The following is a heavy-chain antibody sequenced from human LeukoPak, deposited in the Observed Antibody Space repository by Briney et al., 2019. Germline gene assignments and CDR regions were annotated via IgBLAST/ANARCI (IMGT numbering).Heavy chain of an antibody. Sequence: GGSLRFSCAASGFTFSNYAMSWVRQAPGKGLEWVSVICGNGDSTYYADSVKGRFTISRDNSKNTLYLQMNSLRAEDTAVYYCAKGSGGTCYSPLDYWGQGTLVTVSS. D-gene: IGHD2-15*01. CDR3: AKGSGGTCYSPLDY. CDR1: GFTFSNYA. V-gene: IGHV3-23*01. J-gene: IGHJ4*02. CDR2: ICGNGDST.